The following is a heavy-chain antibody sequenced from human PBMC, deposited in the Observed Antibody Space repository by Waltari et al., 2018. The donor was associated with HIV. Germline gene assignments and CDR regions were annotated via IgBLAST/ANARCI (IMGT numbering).Heavy chain of an antibody. J-gene: IGHJ3*01. V-gene: IGHV4-38-2*02. CDR2: IYRTGTT. Sequence: QVRLQESGPGLVKPSETLSLTCSVPASSISSRYYWGWIRQAPGKGLEWIGSIYRTGTTYYNPSLKSRVSVSLNMSKNQFSLKLSSVTAADTAVYYCARDQDYYDSSGYTCYAFDPWGQGTMVIVSS. D-gene: IGHD3-22*01. CDR3: ARDQDYYDSSGYTCYAFDP. CDR1: ASSISSRYY.